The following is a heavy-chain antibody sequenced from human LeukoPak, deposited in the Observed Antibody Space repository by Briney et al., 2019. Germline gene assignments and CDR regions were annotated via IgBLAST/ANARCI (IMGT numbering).Heavy chain of an antibody. J-gene: IGHJ3*02. CDR2: IKEDGSES. CDR1: GFNFGEFW. V-gene: IGHV3-7*01. Sequence: EGSLRLSCAASGFNFGEFWMAWVRQTPGMGLEWVADIKEDGSESFYVDSVKGRFTISRDNSQNTLYLQMNSLRADDTAVYYCTKDSHAFDIWGQGTMVTVSS. CDR3: TKDSHAFDI.